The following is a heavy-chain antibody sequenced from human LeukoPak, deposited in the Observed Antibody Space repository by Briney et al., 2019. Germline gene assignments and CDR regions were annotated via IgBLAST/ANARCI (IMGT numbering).Heavy chain of an antibody. J-gene: IGHJ4*02. CDR3: AKDLGSVVTPPSLDY. Sequence: GGSLRLSCAASGFTFSSYAMSWVRQAPGKGLEWVSSASGSGGSTYYADTVKGRFTISRDNSKNTLYLQMNSLRAEDTAVYYCAKDLGSVVTPPSLDYWGQGTLVTVSS. D-gene: IGHD4-23*01. CDR2: ASGSGGST. CDR1: GFTFSSYA. V-gene: IGHV3-23*01.